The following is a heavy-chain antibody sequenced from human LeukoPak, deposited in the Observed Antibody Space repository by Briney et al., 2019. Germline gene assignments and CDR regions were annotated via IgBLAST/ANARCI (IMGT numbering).Heavy chain of an antibody. V-gene: IGHV4-34*01. CDR1: GGSFSGYY. D-gene: IGHD3-10*01. J-gene: IGHJ5*02. CDR3: ARQADRHGSGSYHNWFDP. Sequence: SETLSLTCAVYGGSFSGYYWSWIRQPPGKGLEWIGEINHSGSTNYNPSLKSRVTISVDTSKNQFSLKLSSVTAADTAVYYCARQADRHGSGSYHNWFDPWGQGTLVTVSS. CDR2: INHSGST.